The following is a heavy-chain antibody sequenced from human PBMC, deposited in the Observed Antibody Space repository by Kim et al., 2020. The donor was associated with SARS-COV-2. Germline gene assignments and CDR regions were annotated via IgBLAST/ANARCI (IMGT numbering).Heavy chain of an antibody. CDR3: ARHLGGSYPFYYFDY. D-gene: IGHD1-26*01. J-gene: IGHJ4*02. Sequence: GESLKISCKGSGYSFTSYWIGWVRQMPGKGLEWMGIIYPGDSDTRYSPSFQGQVTISADKSISTAYLQWSSLKASDTAMYYCARHLGGSYPFYYFDYWGQGTLVTVSS. CDR2: IYPGDSDT. V-gene: IGHV5-51*01. CDR1: GYSFTSYW.